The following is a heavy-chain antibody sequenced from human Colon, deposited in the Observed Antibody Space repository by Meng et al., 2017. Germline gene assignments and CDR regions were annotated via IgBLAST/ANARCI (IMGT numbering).Heavy chain of an antibody. D-gene: IGHD4-17*01. CDR2: IYYSGST. CDR3: ARTSYGDYNWFDP. CDR1: GGSISSGGFY. Sequence: GQVRESGPGLVNPSQTLSLTCTVSGGSISSGGFYWSWIRQHPGKGLEWIGYIYYSGSTYYNPSLRSRVAISIDTSKNQFSLKLTSVTAADTAVYFCARTSYGDYNWFDPWGQGTLVTVSS. V-gene: IGHV4-31*03. J-gene: IGHJ5*02.